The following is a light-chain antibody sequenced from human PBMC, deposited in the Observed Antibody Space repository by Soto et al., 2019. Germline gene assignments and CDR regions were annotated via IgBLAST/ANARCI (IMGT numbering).Light chain of an antibody. CDR3: QQSHSTSWT. Sequence: QSTHSPSSLSSSVGDSVTITCRASQSISSYLNWYQQKPGKAPKLLIYAASSLQSGVPSRFSGSGSGTDFTLTISSLQPEDFATYYCQQSHSTSWTFGQGTKVDIK. V-gene: IGKV1-39*01. CDR1: QSISSY. J-gene: IGKJ1*01. CDR2: AAS.